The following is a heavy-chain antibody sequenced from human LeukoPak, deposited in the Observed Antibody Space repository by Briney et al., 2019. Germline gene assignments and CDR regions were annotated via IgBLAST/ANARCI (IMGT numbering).Heavy chain of an antibody. CDR2: ISSSGSTI. CDR3: ARGNYDSSGYYYWFDP. Sequence: GGSLRLSCAASGFTFSSYEMNWVRQAPGKGLEWVSYISSSGSTIYYADSVKGRFTISRDNAKNTLYLQMNSLRAEDTAVYYCARGNYDSSGYYYWFDPWGQGTLVTVSS. J-gene: IGHJ5*02. V-gene: IGHV3-48*03. CDR1: GFTFSSYE. D-gene: IGHD3-22*01.